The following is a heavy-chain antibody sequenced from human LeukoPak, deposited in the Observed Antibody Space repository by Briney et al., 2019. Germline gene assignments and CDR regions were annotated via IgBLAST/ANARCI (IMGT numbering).Heavy chain of an antibody. CDR1: GFTVSSNY. CDR3: AKVVATARLYAGYFDS. CDR2: IYSGGST. J-gene: IGHJ4*02. D-gene: IGHD5-12*01. V-gene: IGHV3-53*01. Sequence: GGSLRLSCAASGFTVSSNYMSWVRQAPGKGLEWVSVIYSGGSTYYADSVKGRFTISRDNSKNTLYLQMNSLRAEDTAVYYCAKVVATARLYAGYFDSWGQGTLVTVSS.